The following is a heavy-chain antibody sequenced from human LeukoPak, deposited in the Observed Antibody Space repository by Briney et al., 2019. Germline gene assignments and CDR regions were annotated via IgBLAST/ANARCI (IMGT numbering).Heavy chain of an antibody. CDR3: ARVSRLVGDFWSGYPRT. D-gene: IGHD3-3*01. J-gene: IGHJ5*02. CDR2: INHSGST. CDR1: GGSVSDYY. Sequence: SEALSLTCTVSGGSVSDYYWSWIRQPPGKGLEWIGEINHSGSTYYNPSLKSRVTISVDTSKNQFSLKLSSVTAAGTAVYYCARVSRLVGDFWSGYPRTWGQGTLVTVSS. V-gene: IGHV4-34*01.